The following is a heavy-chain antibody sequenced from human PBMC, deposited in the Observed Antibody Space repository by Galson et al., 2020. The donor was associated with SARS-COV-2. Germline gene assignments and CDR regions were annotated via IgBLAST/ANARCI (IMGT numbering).Heavy chain of an antibody. Sequence: GGSLRLSCAASGFTFSSYWMHWVRQAPGKGLVWVSRINSDGSSTSYADSVKGRFTISRDNAKNTLYLQMNSLRAEDTAVYYCARDYYDSSGVIYYYYYYGMDVWGQGTTVTVSS. D-gene: IGHD3-22*01. CDR1: GFTFSSYW. CDR3: ARDYYDSSGVIYYYYYYGMDV. J-gene: IGHJ6*02. V-gene: IGHV3-74*01. CDR2: INSDGSST.